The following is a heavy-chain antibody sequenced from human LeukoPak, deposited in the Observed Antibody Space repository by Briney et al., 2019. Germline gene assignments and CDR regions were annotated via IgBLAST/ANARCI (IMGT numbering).Heavy chain of an antibody. D-gene: IGHD3-22*01. CDR1: GFTFSCSA. V-gene: IGHV3-73*01. Sequence: GGSLRLSCAASGFTFSCSAMHWVRQASGKGLEWVGRIRSKANSYATAYAASVKGRFTISRDDSKDTAYLQMNSLKTEDTAVYYCTRHDFYDSSGYYYEYYFDYCGQGTLVTVSS. CDR3: TRHDFYDSSGYYYEYYFDY. J-gene: IGHJ4*02. CDR2: IRSKANSYAT.